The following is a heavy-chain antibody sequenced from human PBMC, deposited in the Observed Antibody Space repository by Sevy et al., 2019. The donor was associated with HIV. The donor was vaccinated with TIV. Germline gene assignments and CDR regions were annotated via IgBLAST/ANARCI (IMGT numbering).Heavy chain of an antibody. D-gene: IGHD3-16*01. CDR2: ISAGGGSV. CDR3: XXXXITGFDY. V-gene: IGHV3-23*01. J-gene: IGHJ4*02. CDR1: GFIFRTYA. Sequence: GGSLRLSCAASGFIFRTYAMTWVRQAPGKGLEWVSTISAGGGSVYYADSVKGRFTISRDNSNNRLYLQMNTLRAEDXXXXXXXXXXITGFDYWGRGTLVTVSS.